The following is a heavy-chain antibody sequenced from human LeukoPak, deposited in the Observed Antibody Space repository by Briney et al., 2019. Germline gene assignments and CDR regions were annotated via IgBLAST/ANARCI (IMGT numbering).Heavy chain of an antibody. CDR2: ISYDGRNK. D-gene: IGHD5-12*01. CDR1: GFTFSSYG. V-gene: IGHV3-30*18. J-gene: IGHJ4*02. CDR3: AKDRGYSHGFEY. Sequence: GRSLRLSCAASGFTFSSYGVHWVRQAPGKGLEWVAAISYDGRNKEYVDSVKGRFTISRDNSKNTLYLQMNSLRAEDTAVYYCAKDRGYSHGFEYWGQGTLVTVSS.